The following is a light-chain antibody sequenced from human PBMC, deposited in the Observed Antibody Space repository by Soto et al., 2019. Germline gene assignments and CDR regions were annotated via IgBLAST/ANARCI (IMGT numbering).Light chain of an antibody. CDR2: SNN. CDR3: AAWDDSLSVYV. CDR1: SSNIGSNY. J-gene: IGLJ1*01. V-gene: IGLV1-47*02. Sequence: QSVLTQPPSASGTPGPRVTISCSGSSSNIGSNYVYWYQQLPGTAPKLLIYSNNQRPSGVPDRFSGSKSGTSASLAISGLRSEDEADYYCAAWDDSLSVYVFGSGTKLTVL.